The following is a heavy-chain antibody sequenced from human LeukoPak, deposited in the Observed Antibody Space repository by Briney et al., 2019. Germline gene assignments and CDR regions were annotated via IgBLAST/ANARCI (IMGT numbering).Heavy chain of an antibody. V-gene: IGHV3-30-3*01. CDR2: ISYDGSNK. CDR3: ASTTGVYFDY. CDR1: GFTFSSYA. Sequence: GRSLRLSCAASGFTFSSYAMHWVRQAPGKGLEWVAVISYDGSNKYYADSVKGRFTISRDNSKNTLYLQMNSLRAEDTAVYYCASTTGVYFDYWGQGTLVTVSS. J-gene: IGHJ4*02. D-gene: IGHD1-1*01.